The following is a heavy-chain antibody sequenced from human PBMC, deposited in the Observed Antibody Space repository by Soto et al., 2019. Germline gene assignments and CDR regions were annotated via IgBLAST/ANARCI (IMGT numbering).Heavy chain of an antibody. CDR2: IYYSGST. V-gene: IGHV4-59*12. CDR1: GGSISSYY. Sequence: SETLSLTCTVSGGSISSYYWSWIRQPPGKGLEWIGYIYYSGSTNYNPSPKSRVTISVDTSKNQFSLKLNSVTAADTAMFYCATQGFYRMGVWGRGTTVTVSS. CDR3: ATQGFYRMGV. J-gene: IGHJ6*01.